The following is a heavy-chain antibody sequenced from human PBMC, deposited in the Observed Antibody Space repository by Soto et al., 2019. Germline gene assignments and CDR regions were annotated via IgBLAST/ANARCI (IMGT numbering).Heavy chain of an antibody. J-gene: IGHJ4*02. Sequence: PSETLSLTCNVSGGPIKTGDYYWNWIRQPPGKGLEWIGYVFYSGATNYSPSLKSRAAISMDTSKNQFSLSMTSVTAADTAVYYCARAGFSYGRLLFWRQRIRVTVTS. CDR2: VFYSGAT. CDR1: GGPIKTGDYY. V-gene: IGHV4-30-4*01. CDR3: ARAGFSYGRLLF. D-gene: IGHD3-10*01.